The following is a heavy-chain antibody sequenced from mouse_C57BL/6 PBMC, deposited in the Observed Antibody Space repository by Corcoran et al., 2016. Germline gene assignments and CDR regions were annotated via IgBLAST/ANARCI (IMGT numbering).Heavy chain of an antibody. D-gene: IGHD1-1*01. CDR3: ARGLWGYGSFAY. Sequence: EVQLQQSGPELVKPGASVKISCKASGYTFTDYYMNWVKQSHGKSLEWIGDINPNNGGTSYNQKFKGKATLTVDKSSSTAYMELRSLTSEDSAVYYCARGLWGYGSFAYWGQGTLVNVSA. CDR2: INPNNGGT. CDR1: GYTFTDYY. J-gene: IGHJ3*01. V-gene: IGHV1-26*01.